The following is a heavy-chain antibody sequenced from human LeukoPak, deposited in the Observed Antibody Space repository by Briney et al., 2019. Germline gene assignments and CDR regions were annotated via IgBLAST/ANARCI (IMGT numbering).Heavy chain of an antibody. CDR2: IQYDRTNE. V-gene: IGHV3-30*02. D-gene: IGHD3-22*01. J-gene: IGHJ3*02. Sequence: PGGSLRLSCAASAFTFSSYGMHWVRQAPGKGLEWVAYIQYDRTNEQYAHSVKGRFRISRDNSNNILYLQMNSLRTDDTAVYYCARALTYYYDSSGWAWAFDIWGQGTMVTVSS. CDR3: ARALTYYYDSSGWAWAFDI. CDR1: AFTFSSYG.